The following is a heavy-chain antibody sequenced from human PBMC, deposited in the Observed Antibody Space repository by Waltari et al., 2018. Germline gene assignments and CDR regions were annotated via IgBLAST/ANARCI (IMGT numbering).Heavy chain of an antibody. Sequence: EVHLVESGGGLVQPGGSLRLSCAASGFTFSTYSMNWVRQAPGKGLEWVSHMSSSSSTIDYADSVKGRFTISRDNAKNSLYLQMNSLRAEDTAVFYCARDGSLGCSGGSCYYDAFDIWGQGTMVTVSS. D-gene: IGHD2-15*01. J-gene: IGHJ3*02. CDR1: GFTFSTYS. CDR2: MSSSSSTI. CDR3: ARDGSLGCSGGSCYYDAFDI. V-gene: IGHV3-48*04.